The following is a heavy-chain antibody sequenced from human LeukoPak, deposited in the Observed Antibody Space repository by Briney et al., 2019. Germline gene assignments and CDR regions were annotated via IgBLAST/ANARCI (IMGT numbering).Heavy chain of an antibody. Sequence: ASVKVSCKASGYTFTSYDINWVRPATGQGLAWMGWMNPNSGNTGYEQKFQGRVTITRNTSIDTAYMELSSLRSEDTAVYYCARGTRIAVTGTSQRKKFDFWGQGTLVTVSS. CDR1: GYTFTSYD. J-gene: IGHJ4*02. D-gene: IGHD6-19*01. CDR2: MNPNSGNT. CDR3: ARGTRIAVTGTSQRKKFDF. V-gene: IGHV1-8*03.